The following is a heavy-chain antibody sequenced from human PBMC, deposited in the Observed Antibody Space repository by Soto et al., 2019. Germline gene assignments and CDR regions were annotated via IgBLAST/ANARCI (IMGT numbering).Heavy chain of an antibody. CDR2: ISYDGSTK. CDR3: ARDHYFDSSGYFEA. V-gene: IGHV3-30-3*01. Sequence: QVQLVESGGGVVQPGRSLRLSCAASGFTFSTYSMHWVRQAPGKGLEWVTFISYDGSTKYYADSVKGRFTISRDNPKYTLYLQMNSLRPEDTAVYYCARDHYFDSSGYFEAWGQGTLVTVSS. J-gene: IGHJ5*02. D-gene: IGHD3-22*01. CDR1: GFTFSTYS.